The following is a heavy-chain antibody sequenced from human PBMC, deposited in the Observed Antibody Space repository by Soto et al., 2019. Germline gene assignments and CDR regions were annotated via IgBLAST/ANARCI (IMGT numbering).Heavy chain of an antibody. D-gene: IGHD1-20*01. CDR3: ARDGLNSGEYFQH. V-gene: IGHV1-69*12. J-gene: IGHJ1*01. Sequence: QVQLVQSGAEVKKPGSSVKVSCKASGGTFSSYAISWVRQAPGQGLEWMGGIIPIFGTANYAQKFQGRVANPGDESASTAYMGLSSRRSEATAVYYFARDGLNSGEYFQHWGQGTLVTVSS. CDR2: IIPIFGTA. CDR1: GGTFSSYA.